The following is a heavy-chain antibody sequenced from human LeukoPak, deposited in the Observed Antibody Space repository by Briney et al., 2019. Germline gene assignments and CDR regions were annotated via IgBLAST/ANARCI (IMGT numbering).Heavy chain of an antibody. CDR2: IYYSGST. J-gene: IGHJ4*02. D-gene: IGHD1-26*01. V-gene: IGHV4-39*01. CDR3: ARQVYSGTHYFDY. Sequence: PSETLSLTCTVSGRSLSSRRCCWGWTRQPPGKGLEWIGTIYYSGSTYYTPSLKSRVTISVDTSKSKFSLRLSSVTAADTAVYYCARQVYSGTHYFDYWGQGTLVTVSS. CDR1: GRSLSSRRCC.